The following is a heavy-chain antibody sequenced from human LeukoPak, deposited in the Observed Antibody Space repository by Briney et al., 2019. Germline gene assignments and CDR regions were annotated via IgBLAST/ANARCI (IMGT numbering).Heavy chain of an antibody. V-gene: IGHV4-59*06. CDR2: IYYSGST. J-gene: IGHJ4*02. D-gene: IGHD1-1*01. CDR3: ASSSGSTRTIDY. CDR1: GGSISTYY. Sequence: SETLSLTCTVSGGSISTYYWSWIRQHPGKGLEWIGYIYYSGSTYYNPSLKSRVTISVDTSKNQFSLKLSSVTAADTAVYYCASSSGSTRTIDYWGQGTLVTVSS.